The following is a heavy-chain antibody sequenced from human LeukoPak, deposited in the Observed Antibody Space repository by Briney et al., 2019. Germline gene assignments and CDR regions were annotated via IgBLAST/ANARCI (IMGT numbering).Heavy chain of an antibody. CDR2: MNPNSGNT. D-gene: IGHD2-2*01. V-gene: IGHV1-8*01. CDR3: ARSPSKGYCSSTSCYPYYYYYMDV. CDR1: GYTFTSSD. J-gene: IGHJ6*03. Sequence: ASVKVSCKASGYTFTSSDINWVRQATGQGLEWMGWMNPNSGNTGYAQKFQGRVTMTRNTSISTAYMELSSLRSEDTAVYYCARSPSKGYCSSTSCYPYYYYYMDVWGKGTTVTVSS.